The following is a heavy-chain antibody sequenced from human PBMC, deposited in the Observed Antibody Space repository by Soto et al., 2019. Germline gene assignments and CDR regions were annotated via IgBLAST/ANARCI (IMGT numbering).Heavy chain of an antibody. V-gene: IGHV1-2*02. J-gene: IGHJ6*02. CDR3: ARNMDYYYGRGSGNGHGV. D-gene: IGHD3-10*02. CDR2: INPKFGDT. CDR1: GYTFTAYH. Sequence: QVRLVQSGAEVKEPGDSVRVSCEASGYTFTAYHIHWVRQAPGQGLEWMGWINPKFGDTGYAQDSQGRVSMTSDMSISTVYMELSRLTSDDTAIYYCARNMDYYYGRGSGNGHGVWCQGTTVTVFS.